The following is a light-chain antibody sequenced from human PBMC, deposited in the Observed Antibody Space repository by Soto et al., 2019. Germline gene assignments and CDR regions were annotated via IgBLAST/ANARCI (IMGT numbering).Light chain of an antibody. V-gene: IGKV3-11*01. CDR2: DAS. Sequence: EIVLTQSPATLSLSPGERATLSCGASRSVSSYLAWYQQKPGQAPRLLISDASYRATGIPARFSGSGSGTDFTLTISSLEPEDFGVYCCQHLCHWPPRLTFGGGTKVEIK. J-gene: IGKJ4*01. CDR3: QHLCHWPPRLT. CDR1: RSVSSY.